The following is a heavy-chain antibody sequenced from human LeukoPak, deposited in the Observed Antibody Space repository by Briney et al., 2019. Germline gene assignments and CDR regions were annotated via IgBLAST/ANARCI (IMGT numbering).Heavy chain of an antibody. CDR2: IYYSGST. V-gene: IGHV4-59*01. J-gene: IGHJ4*02. D-gene: IGHD3-9*01. Sequence: SETLSLTCTVSGGSISSYYWSWIRQPPGKGLEGIGYIYYSGSTNYNPSLKSRVTISVDTSKNQFSLKLSSVTAADTAVYYCARAPDAYDILTGYYPYYFDYWGQGTLVTVSS. CDR3: ARAPDAYDILTGYYPYYFDY. CDR1: GGSISSYY.